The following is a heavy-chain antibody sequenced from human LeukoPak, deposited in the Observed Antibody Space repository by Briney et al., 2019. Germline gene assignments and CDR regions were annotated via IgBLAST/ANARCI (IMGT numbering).Heavy chain of an antibody. CDR1: GASISSYY. D-gene: IGHD3-22*01. Sequence: SETLSLTCTVSGASISSYYWSWIRQPPGKGLEWIGYIYYSGSTNYNPSLKSRVTISVDTSKNQFSLKLSSVIAADTAVYYCAGASYDSSGVHWGQGTLVTVSS. J-gene: IGHJ4*02. V-gene: IGHV4-59*01. CDR2: IYYSGST. CDR3: AGASYDSSGVH.